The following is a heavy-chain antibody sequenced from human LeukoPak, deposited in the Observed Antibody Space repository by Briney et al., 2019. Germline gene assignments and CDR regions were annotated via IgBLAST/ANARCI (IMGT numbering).Heavy chain of an antibody. J-gene: IGHJ6*02. D-gene: IGHD1-26*01. CDR3: ARDFGYSGSYLADYYYYYGMDV. CDR2: MNPNSGNT. V-gene: IGHV1-8*01. CDR1: GYTFTSYD. Sequence: ASVKVSCKASGYTFTSYDINWVRQATGQGLEWMGWMNPNSGNTGYAQKFQGRVTMTRNTSISTAYMELSSLRSEDTAVYYRARDFGYSGSYLADYYYYYGMDVWGQGTTVTVSS.